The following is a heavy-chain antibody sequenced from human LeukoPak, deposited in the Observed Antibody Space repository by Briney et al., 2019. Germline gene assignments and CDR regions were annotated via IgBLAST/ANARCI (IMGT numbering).Heavy chain of an antibody. V-gene: IGHV4-30-4*01. J-gene: IGHJ4*02. CDR1: GGSISSGDYY. CDR2: IYYSGST. CDR3: ARAFGSSGYYYFDY. D-gene: IGHD3-22*01. Sequence: PSETLSLTCTVSGGSISSGDYYWSWIRQPPGKGLEWIGYIYYSGSTYYNPSLKSRVTISVDTSKNQFSLKLSSVTAADTAVYYCARAFGSSGYYYFDYWGQGTLVTVSS.